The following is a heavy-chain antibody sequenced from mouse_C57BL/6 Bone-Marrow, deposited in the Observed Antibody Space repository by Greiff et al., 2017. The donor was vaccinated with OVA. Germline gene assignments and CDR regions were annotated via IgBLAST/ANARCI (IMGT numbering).Heavy chain of an antibody. CDR3: ARNHDGYFAWFAY. V-gene: IGHV1-76*01. J-gene: IGHJ3*01. CDR1: GYTFTDYY. Sequence: VQLVESGAELVRPGASVKLSCKASGYTFTDYYINWVKQRPGQGLEWIARIYPGSGNTYYNEKFKGKATLTAEKSSSTAYMQLSSLTSEDSAVYFWARNHDGYFAWFAYWGQGTLVTVSA. D-gene: IGHD2-3*01. CDR2: IYPGSGNT.